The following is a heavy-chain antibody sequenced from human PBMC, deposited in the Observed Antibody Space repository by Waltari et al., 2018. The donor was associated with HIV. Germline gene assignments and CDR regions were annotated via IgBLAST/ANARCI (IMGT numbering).Heavy chain of an antibody. J-gene: IGHJ6*02. CDR3: AKGHYDCWSGSYYYGMDV. D-gene: IGHD3-3*01. Sequence: EVQLLESGGGLVQPGVSLRLSCAASRFTFSSYAMRWVRQAPGQGLEWVSAISGSGGSTDYADSVKGRFTISRENSKNTLYLQMNSLRAEDTAVYYCAKGHYDCWSGSYYYGMDVWGQGTTVTVSS. CDR1: RFTFSSYA. CDR2: ISGSGGST. V-gene: IGHV3-23*01.